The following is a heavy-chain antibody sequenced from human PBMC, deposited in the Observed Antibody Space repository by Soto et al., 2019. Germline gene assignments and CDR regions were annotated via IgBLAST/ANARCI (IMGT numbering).Heavy chain of an antibody. D-gene: IGHD2-2*01. Sequence: ELQLVESGGGLVEPGESLRLSCAASGFTFSRYYMNWVRQAPGKGLEWVSSISTTSTYTHYADSLKGRFTISRDNAKKLLYLQMDSLRAEDTAVYYCARDDGLSSTNVKAFEIWGQGTKVTVSS. V-gene: IGHV3-21*01. CDR3: ARDDGLSSTNVKAFEI. CDR2: ISTTSTYT. CDR1: GFTFSRYY. J-gene: IGHJ3*02.